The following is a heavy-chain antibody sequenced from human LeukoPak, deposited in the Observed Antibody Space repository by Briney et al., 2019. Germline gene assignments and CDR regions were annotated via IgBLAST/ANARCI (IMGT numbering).Heavy chain of an antibody. J-gene: IGHJ3*02. CDR3: GSLDSREDSSSRWGPLDI. D-gene: IGHD3-22*01. V-gene: IGHV3-48*03. Sequence: PGGSLRLSCAASGFTFSSYEMNWVRQAPGKGLEWVSYISSSGSSIFYAASVKGRFTISRDDARNSLYLQMNTLRAEDTAVYYCGSLDSREDSSSRWGPLDIWGQGTMVTVSS. CDR1: GFTFSSYE. CDR2: ISSSGSSI.